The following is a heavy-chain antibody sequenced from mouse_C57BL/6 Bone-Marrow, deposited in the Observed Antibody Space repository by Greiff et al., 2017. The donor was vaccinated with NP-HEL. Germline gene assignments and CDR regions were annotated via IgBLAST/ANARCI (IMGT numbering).Heavy chain of an antibody. CDR2: INPGSGGT. CDR3: AREPRVTTAY. Sequence: VQLQQSGAELVRPGTSVKVSCKASGYAFTNYLIEWVKQRPGQGLEWIGVINPGSGGTNYNEKFKGKATLTADKSSSTAYMQLSSLTSEDSAVYFCAREPRVTTAYWGQGTLVTVSA. J-gene: IGHJ3*01. V-gene: IGHV1-54*01. CDR1: GYAFTNYL. D-gene: IGHD2-2*01.